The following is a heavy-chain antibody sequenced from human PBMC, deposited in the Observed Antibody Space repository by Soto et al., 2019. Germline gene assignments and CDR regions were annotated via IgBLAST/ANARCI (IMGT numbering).Heavy chain of an antibody. V-gene: IGHV4-31*03. J-gene: IGHJ6*02. D-gene: IGHD3-10*01. CDR3: AREVIAIGEPKRARWYYYYGMDV. CDR2: IYYSGST. Sequence: QVQLQESGPGLVKPSQTLSLTCTVSGGSISSGGYYWSWIRQHPGKGLEWIGYIYYSGSTYYNPSLKSRVTISVDTSKNQLSMKLSSVTAADTAVYYWAREVIAIGEPKRARWYYYYGMDVWGQGNTVTVSS. CDR1: GGSISSGGYY.